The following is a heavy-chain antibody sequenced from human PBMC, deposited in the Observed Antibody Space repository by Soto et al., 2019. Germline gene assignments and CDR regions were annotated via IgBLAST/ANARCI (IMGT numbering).Heavy chain of an antibody. CDR2: IHYSGST. Sequence: QVQLQEAGPGLVKPSETLSLSCTISGGSISSDYWTWIRQPPGKGLEWIGYIHYSGSTNYNPSLKSRVTISVDTSKNQFSLKLSSVTAADTAVYYCARVMGTQNRDSYYMDVWGKGTTVTVSS. J-gene: IGHJ6*03. CDR1: GGSISSDY. V-gene: IGHV4-59*01. CDR3: ARVMGTQNRDSYYMDV. D-gene: IGHD1-1*01.